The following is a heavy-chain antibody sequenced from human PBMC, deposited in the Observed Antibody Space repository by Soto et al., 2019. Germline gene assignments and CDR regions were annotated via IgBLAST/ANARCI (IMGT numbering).Heavy chain of an antibody. Sequence: QVQLVQSGAEVKKPGSSVKVSCKASGGTFSSYTISWVRQAPGQGLEWMGRIIPILGIANYAQKFQGRGTTTAGKSTSTAHMELSSLRSEDTAVYYCAGDHGCGTHGGMDVWGQGTTVTVSS. J-gene: IGHJ6*02. V-gene: IGHV1-69*08. CDR3: AGDHGCGTHGGMDV. CDR2: IIPILGIA. CDR1: GGTFSSYT.